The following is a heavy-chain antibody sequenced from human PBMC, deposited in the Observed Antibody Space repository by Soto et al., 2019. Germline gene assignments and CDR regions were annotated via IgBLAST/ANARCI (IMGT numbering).Heavy chain of an antibody. D-gene: IGHD5-12*01. CDR3: ARDLRGWLRYSYYYYYGMDV. Sequence: VQLVESGGGLVQPGGSLRLSCAASGFTFSSYWMSWVRQAPGKGLEWVANIKQDGSEKYYVDSVKGRFTISRDNAKNSLYLQMNSLRAEDTAVYYCARDLRGWLRYSYYYYYGMDVWGQGTTVTVSS. V-gene: IGHV3-7*05. CDR2: IKQDGSEK. J-gene: IGHJ6*02. CDR1: GFTFSSYW.